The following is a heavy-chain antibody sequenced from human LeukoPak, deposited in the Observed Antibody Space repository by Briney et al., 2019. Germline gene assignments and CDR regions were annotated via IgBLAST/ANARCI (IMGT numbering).Heavy chain of an antibody. Sequence: GASVKVSCKASGYTFTTSDIIWVRQAPGLGLEWMGWINPNSGGTNYAQKFQGRATMTRDTSISTAYMELSRLRSDDTAVYYCARAFALGGAMVTSYWFDPWGQGTLVTVSS. D-gene: IGHD5-18*01. CDR2: INPNSGGT. J-gene: IGHJ5*02. V-gene: IGHV1-2*02. CDR3: ARAFALGGAMVTSYWFDP. CDR1: GYTFTTSD.